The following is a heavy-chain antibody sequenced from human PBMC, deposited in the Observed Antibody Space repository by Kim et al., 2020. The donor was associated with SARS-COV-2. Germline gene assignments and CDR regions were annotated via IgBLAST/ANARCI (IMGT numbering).Heavy chain of an antibody. CDR2: T. Sequence: TNYNPSLKSRITIAVDRAQNQFSLKMTSVAAADTAVYYGARGNLFELFNWGQGTLVTVSS. D-gene: IGHD3-10*01. V-gene: IGHV4-34*01. CDR3: ARGNLFELFN. J-gene: IGHJ4*02.